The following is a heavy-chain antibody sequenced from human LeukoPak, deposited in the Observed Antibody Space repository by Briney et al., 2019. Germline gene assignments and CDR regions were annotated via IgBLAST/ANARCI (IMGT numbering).Heavy chain of an antibody. CDR1: GFTFTNSW. CDR3: AGAYYDSTSYLYYFDY. J-gene: IGHJ4*02. D-gene: IGHD3-22*01. V-gene: IGHV3-7*04. CDR2: VKQDGSET. Sequence: GGSLRLSCAASGFTFTNSWMNWVRQAPGKGLEWVASVKQDGSETYYVDSVKGRFTISRDNAKSSLSLQMNSLRAEDTAVYYCAGAYYDSTSYLYYFDYWGQGTLVTVSS.